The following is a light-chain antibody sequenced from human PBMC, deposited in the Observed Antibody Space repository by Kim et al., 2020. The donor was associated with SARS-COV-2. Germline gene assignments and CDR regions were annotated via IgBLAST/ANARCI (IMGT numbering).Light chain of an antibody. V-gene: IGLV3-1*01. CDR1: KLGDKY. Sequence: VSPGQTARSTCSGDKLGDKYACWYQQKPGQSPVLVIYQDSKRPSGIPERFSGSNSGNTATLTISGTQAMDEADYYCQAWDSSTFYVFGTGTKVTVL. CDR2: QDS. CDR3: QAWDSSTFYV. J-gene: IGLJ1*01.